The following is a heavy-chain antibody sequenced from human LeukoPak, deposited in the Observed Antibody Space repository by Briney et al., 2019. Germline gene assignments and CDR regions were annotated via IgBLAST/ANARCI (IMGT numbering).Heavy chain of an antibody. D-gene: IGHD6-6*01. CDR1: GFTFNNYA. V-gene: IGHV3-23*01. J-gene: IGHJ4*02. CDR3: VKDRSLAAPNNDFLDA. CDR2: IRGSGGTT. Sequence: GGSLRLSCAASGFTFNNYAMNWVRQAPGKGLEWVAVIRGSGGTTYYADSVKGRFTISRDNSKNTLYLQISSLRADDTAVYFCVKDRSLAAPNNDFLDAWGQGALVTVSS.